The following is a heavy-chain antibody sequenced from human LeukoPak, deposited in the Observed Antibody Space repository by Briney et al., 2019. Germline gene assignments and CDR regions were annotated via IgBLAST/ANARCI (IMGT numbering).Heavy chain of an antibody. Sequence: PSETLSLTCTVSGVSVSVYYMSWIRQPAGKGLQWVGRIYSSGSANYNPSLKSQVTISIGKPKNQFSLTLNSLTAPDTAIFYCSRVVVVATPVWYFDLWGRRTLVTVSS. V-gene: IGHV4-4*07. CDR2: IYSSGSA. CDR3: SRVVVVATPVWYFDL. CDR1: GVSVSVYY. J-gene: IGHJ2*01. D-gene: IGHD2-15*01.